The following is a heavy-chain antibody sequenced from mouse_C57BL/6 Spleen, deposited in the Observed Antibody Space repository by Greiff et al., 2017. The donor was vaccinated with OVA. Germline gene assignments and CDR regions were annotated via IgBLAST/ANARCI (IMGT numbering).Heavy chain of an antibody. D-gene: IGHD1-1*01. V-gene: IGHV3-6*01. CDR3: AREAYGSRGAY. J-gene: IGHJ3*01. Sequence: DVKLQESGPGLVKPSQSLSLTCSVTGYSITSGYYWNWIRQFPGNKLEWMGYISYDGSNNYNPSLKNRISITRDTSKNQFFLKLNSVTTEDTATYYCAREAYGSRGAYWGQGTLVTVSA. CDR2: ISYDGSN. CDR1: GYSITSGYY.